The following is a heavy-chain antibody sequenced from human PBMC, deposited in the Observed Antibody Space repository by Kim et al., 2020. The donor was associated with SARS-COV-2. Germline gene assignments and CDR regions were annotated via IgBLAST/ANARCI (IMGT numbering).Heavy chain of an antibody. CDR2: IYSGGSST. CDR1: GFTFSSYA. CDR3: AKSVTIADYYDSSGLGAFDI. J-gene: IGHJ3*02. Sequence: GGSLRLSCAASGFTFSSYAMSWVRQAPGKGLEWVSVIYSGGSSTYYADSVKGRFTISRDNSKNTLYLQMNSLRAEDTAVYYCAKSVTIADYYDSSGLGAFDIWGQGTMVTVSS. V-gene: IGHV3-23*03. D-gene: IGHD3-22*01.